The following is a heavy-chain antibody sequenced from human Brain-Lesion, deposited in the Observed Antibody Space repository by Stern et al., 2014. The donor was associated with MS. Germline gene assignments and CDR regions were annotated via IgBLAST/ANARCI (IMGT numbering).Heavy chain of an antibody. CDR1: GGSISSGRDY. CDR2: IHHSGRA. Sequence: QVQLVESGPGLVKPSQTLSLTCTVSGGSISSGRDYWSWIRQPVGKGLEWIGRIHHSGRAFSNPSPNSRVTISTNTYLNPFSLELNSGTAADTAIYYCASGYRIFDYWGQGILVTVSS. J-gene: IGHJ4*02. CDR3: ASGYRIFDY. V-gene: IGHV4-61*02. D-gene: IGHD5-18*01.